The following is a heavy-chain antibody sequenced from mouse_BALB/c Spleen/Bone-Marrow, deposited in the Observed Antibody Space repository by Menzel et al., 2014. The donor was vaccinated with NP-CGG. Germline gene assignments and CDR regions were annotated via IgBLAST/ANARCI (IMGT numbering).Heavy chain of an antibody. D-gene: IGHD2-14*01. V-gene: IGHV14-3*02. J-gene: IGHJ1*01. CDR3: ASYRYAWYFDV. Sequence: EVQLQQSGAELVKPRASVKLSCTASGFNIKDTYMHWVKQRPEQGLEWIGRIDPANGNTKYDPKFQGKATITADTSSNTAYLQLSSLTSEDTAVYYCASYRYAWYFDVWGAGTTVTVSS. CDR2: IDPANGNT. CDR1: GFNIKDTY.